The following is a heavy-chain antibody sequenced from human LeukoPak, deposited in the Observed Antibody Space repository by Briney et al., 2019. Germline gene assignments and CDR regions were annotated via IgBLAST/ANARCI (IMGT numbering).Heavy chain of an antibody. V-gene: IGHV3-7*01. Sequence: GGSLRLSCAASGLTFSIHWMNWVRQAPGKGLECVANINQDGSDKYYVDSVKGRFTISRDNTKNSLYLQMNSLRADDTAVYYCARETYCSGSSCYKGNAFDIWGQGTMVTVSS. D-gene: IGHD2-15*01. J-gene: IGHJ3*02. CDR3: ARETYCSGSSCYKGNAFDI. CDR2: INQDGSDK. CDR1: GLTFSIHW.